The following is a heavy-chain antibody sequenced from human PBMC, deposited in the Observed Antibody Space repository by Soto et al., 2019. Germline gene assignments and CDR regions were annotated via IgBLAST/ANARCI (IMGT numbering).Heavy chain of an antibody. Sequence: QVQLVESGGGVVQPGRSLRLSCAASGFTFSDFAIHWVRQAPGKGLEWVAFILGGGSHKYYADSERGRFIMSRDNSKSTLYLEMHSLRADDTAVYFCARDVLAATRDNGGGMDVWGQGTTVIVSS. CDR1: GFTFSDFA. J-gene: IGHJ6*02. CDR3: ARDVLAATRDNGGGMDV. V-gene: IGHV3-30-3*01. D-gene: IGHD6-25*01. CDR2: ILGGGSHK.